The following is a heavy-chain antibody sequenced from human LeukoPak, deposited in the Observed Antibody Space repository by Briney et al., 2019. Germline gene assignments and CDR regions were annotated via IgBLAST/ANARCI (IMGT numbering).Heavy chain of an antibody. V-gene: IGHV1-46*03. D-gene: IGHD6-13*01. CDR1: GYTFPSYY. CDR3: ARIDPAAYFDY. Sequence: ASVKVSCKASGYTFPSYYMHWVRQAPGQGLEWMGIINPSGGSTSYAEKFQGRVTMTMDTSTSTVYMELSSLRSEYTAVYYCARIDPAAYFDYWGQGTLVTVSS. CDR2: INPSGGST. J-gene: IGHJ4*02.